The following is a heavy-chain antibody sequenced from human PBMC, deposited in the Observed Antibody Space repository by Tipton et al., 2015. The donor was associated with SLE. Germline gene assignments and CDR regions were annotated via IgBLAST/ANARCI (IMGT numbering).Heavy chain of an antibody. CDR3: ARGVIVVIPASMPHYFDA. V-gene: IGHV4-34*01. Sequence: TLSLTCAVYGGSLSGYYLNWVPQPPGEGFSWIGENNDRGRTNYNSALKSRVTISVDRSKNQLPRELHSVTAADTAIYYCARGVIVVIPASMPHYFDAWGQGALVTVSS. CDR2: NNDRGRT. J-gene: IGHJ5*02. CDR1: GGSLSGYY. D-gene: IGHD2-2*01.